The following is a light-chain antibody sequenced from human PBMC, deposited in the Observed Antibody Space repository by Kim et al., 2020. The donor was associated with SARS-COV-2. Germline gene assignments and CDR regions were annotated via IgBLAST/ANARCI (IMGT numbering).Light chain of an antibody. Sequence: ASIGDRVTITCWESQDMRDDLGWYQQKPGTAPRRLIYSAFRLQSGVPSRFSGSGSGTVFTLTISSLQPDDFATYYCLQHDNFPPTFGQGTKVDIK. CDR3: LQHDNFPPT. V-gene: IGKV1-17*01. J-gene: IGKJ1*01. CDR2: SAF. CDR1: QDMRDD.